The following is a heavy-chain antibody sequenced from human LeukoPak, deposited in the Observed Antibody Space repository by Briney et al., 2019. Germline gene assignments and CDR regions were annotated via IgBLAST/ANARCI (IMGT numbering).Heavy chain of an antibody. V-gene: IGHV1-69*04. J-gene: IGHJ4*02. CDR1: GGTFSSYA. CDR3: ARSGDYYDSSGYYYVDPPDY. CDR2: IIPILGIA. D-gene: IGHD3-22*01. Sequence: ASVKVSCKASGGTFSSYAISWVRQAPGQGLEWMGRIIPILGIANYAQKFQGRVTITADKSTSTAYMELSSLRSEDTAVYYCARSGDYYDSSGYYYVDPPDYWGQGTLDTVSS.